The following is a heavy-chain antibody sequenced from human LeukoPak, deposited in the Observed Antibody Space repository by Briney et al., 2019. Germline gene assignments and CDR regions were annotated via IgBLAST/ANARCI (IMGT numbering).Heavy chain of an antibody. D-gene: IGHD6-13*01. CDR3: TTDSRFKGSSWSPFGF. Sequence: GGSLRLSCAASGFSFSNAWMSWVRQAPGKGLEWVGRVKSKTDGETTDYAAPVKGRFTISRDDSKNMLYLQMNSVKTEDTAVYYCTTDSRFKGSSWSPFGFWGQGTLVTVSS. CDR2: VKSKTDGETT. CDR1: GFSFSNAW. V-gene: IGHV3-15*01. J-gene: IGHJ4*02.